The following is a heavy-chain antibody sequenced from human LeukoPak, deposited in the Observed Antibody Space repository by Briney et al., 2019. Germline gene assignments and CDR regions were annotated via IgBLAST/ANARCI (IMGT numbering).Heavy chain of an antibody. CDR1: GYTFTGYY. CDR2: INPNSGGT. CDR3: ARARITMIELLN. D-gene: IGHD3-22*01. V-gene: IGHV1-2*06. J-gene: IGHJ4*02. Sequence: GASVKVSCKASGYTFTGYYMHWVRQAPGQGLEWMGRINPNSGGTNYARKFQGRVTMTRDTSISTAYMELSRLRSDDTAVYYCARARITMIELLNWGQGTLVTVSS.